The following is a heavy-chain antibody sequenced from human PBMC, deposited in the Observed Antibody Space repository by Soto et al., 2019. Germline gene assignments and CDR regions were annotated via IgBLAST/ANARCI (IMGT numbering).Heavy chain of an antibody. Sequence: ASVKVSCKASGGTFSSYAISWVRQAPGQGLEWMGGIIPIFGTANYAQKFQGRVTITADESTSTAYMELNSLRAEDTAVYYCAKAGTVLRYFDWYDYGMDVWGQGTTVTVSS. CDR2: IIPIFGTA. J-gene: IGHJ6*02. D-gene: IGHD3-9*01. CDR3: AKAGTVLRYFDWYDYGMDV. V-gene: IGHV1-69*13. CDR1: GGTFSSYA.